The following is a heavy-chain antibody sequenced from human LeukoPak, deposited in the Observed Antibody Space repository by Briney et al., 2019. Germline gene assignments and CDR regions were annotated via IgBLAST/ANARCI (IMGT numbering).Heavy chain of an antibody. J-gene: IGHJ4*02. D-gene: IGHD3-9*01. V-gene: IGHV3-30*04. CDR3: ARDMHDILTGYRQGGDY. CDR2: ISYDGSNK. CDR1: GFTFSSYA. Sequence: VGSLRLSCAASGFTFSSYAMHWVRQAPGKGLEWVAVISYDGSNKYYADSVKGRFTISRDNSKNTLYLQMNSLRAEDTAVYYCARDMHDILTGYRQGGDYWGQGTLVTVSS.